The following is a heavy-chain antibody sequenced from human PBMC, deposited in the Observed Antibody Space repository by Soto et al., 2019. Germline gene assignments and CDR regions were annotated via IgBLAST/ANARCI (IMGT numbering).Heavy chain of an antibody. D-gene: IGHD1-26*01. CDR1: GGSISSGGYS. J-gene: IGHJ4*02. CDR3: ARSSVGATTIDFDY. Sequence: SETLSLTCAVSGGSISSGGYSWSWIRQPPGKGLEWIGYIYHSGSTYYNPSLKSRVTISVDTSKNQFSLKLSSVTAADTAVYYCARSSVGATTIDFDYWGQGTLVTVSS. V-gene: IGHV4-30-2*02. CDR2: IYHSGST.